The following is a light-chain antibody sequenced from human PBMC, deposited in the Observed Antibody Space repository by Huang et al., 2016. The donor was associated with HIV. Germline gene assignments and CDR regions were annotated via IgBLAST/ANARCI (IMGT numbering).Light chain of an antibody. J-gene: IGKJ1*01. Sequence: DIQMTQSPSSLSASVGDRVTITCRASQKINSYLNWYQKKPGKAPKVLIYGASILQSGVPARFSGSGSGTDFTLTISSLQPDDFATYYCQQSDNIPPTFGQGTRV. CDR2: GAS. CDR1: QKINSY. CDR3: QQSDNIPPT. V-gene: IGKV1-39*01.